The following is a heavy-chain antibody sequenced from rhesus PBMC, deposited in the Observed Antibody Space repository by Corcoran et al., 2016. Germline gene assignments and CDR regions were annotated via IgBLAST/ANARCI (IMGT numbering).Heavy chain of an antibody. Sequence: QVQLPESGPGLVKPSETLSLTCAVSGGPFSRYWWNWIRLPPGKGLEWIGEINGYSGSTNYNPSLKSRVNSSMDVSKNQFYLRLTSVTAADTAVYYCTSPVRYRFDVWGPGVLVSVSS. D-gene: IGHD3-9*01. CDR1: GGPFSRYW. V-gene: IGHV4-80*01. CDR2: INGYSGST. CDR3: TSPVRYRFDV. J-gene: IGHJ5-1*01.